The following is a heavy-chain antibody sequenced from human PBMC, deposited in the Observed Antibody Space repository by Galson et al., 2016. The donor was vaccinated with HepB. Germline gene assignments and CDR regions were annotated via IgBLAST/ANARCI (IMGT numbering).Heavy chain of an antibody. Sequence: SLRLSCAASGFTFSDYYMIWIRQAPGKGLEWVSYISGSGSYPNYADSVKGRFTISRVNAKNSVSLQMNNLRAEDTALYYCAKSSLRYSSLRGAMDVWGQGTTVTVSS. CDR1: GFTFSDYY. J-gene: IGHJ6*02. D-gene: IGHD3-16*02. CDR2: ISGSGSYP. V-gene: IGHV3-11*06. CDR3: AKSSLRYSSLRGAMDV.